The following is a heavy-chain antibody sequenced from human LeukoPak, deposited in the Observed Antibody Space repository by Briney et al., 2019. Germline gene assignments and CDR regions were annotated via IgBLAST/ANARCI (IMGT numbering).Heavy chain of an antibody. V-gene: IGHV3-30*18. CDR1: GFTFSSYG. Sequence: GRSLRLSCAASGFTFSSYGMHWVRQAPGKGLEWVAVISYDGSNKYYADSVKGRFTISRDNSKNSLYLQMNSLRTEDTALYYCAKEMMGSSWVAFDYWGQGTLVTVPS. J-gene: IGHJ4*02. CDR3: AKEMMGSSWVAFDY. CDR2: ISYDGSNK. D-gene: IGHD2-15*01.